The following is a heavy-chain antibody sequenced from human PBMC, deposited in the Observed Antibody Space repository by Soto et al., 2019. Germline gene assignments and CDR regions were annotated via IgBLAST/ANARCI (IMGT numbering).Heavy chain of an antibody. Sequence: QVQLVQSGAEVKQPGASVKVSCKASGYTFTSYGISWVRQAPGQGFEWMGWISALNGNTHYAQKLQGKVTITTDTSTSTAYMELRGLRSDGTAVYYCALIWFGNGTGATAFDPWGQGTLVTVSS. CDR2: ISALNGNT. D-gene: IGHD3-10*01. V-gene: IGHV1-18*01. J-gene: IGHJ5*02. CDR1: GYTFTSYG. CDR3: ALIWFGNGTGATAFDP.